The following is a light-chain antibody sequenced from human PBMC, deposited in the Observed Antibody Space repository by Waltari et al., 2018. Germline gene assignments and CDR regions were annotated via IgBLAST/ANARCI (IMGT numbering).Light chain of an antibody. J-gene: IGKJ1*01. CDR2: GAS. CDR3: QHYRSLPVT. Sequence: EIVLTQSPDTLSLSPGERVTLSCRASQSVSRTLAWYQQKPGQAPRLLIYGASIRATGIPDRFSGSGSGTDFSLTISRLEPEDFAVYYCQHYRSLPVTFGQGTKVEIK. CDR1: QSVSRT. V-gene: IGKV3-20*01.